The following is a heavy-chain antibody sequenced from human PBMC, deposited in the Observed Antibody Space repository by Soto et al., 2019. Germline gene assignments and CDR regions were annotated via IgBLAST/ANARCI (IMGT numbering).Heavy chain of an antibody. V-gene: IGHV1-69*05. CDR2: IIPIFGTA. CDR1: GGTFSSYA. D-gene: IGHD3-3*01. J-gene: IGHJ6*02. CDR3: ARGLHDFWSGYYISYYYYGMDV. Sequence: SVKVSCTASGGTFSSYAISGVRQAPGQGLEWMGGIIPIFGTANYAQKFQGWVTMTRDTSISTAYMELSRLRSDDTAVYYCARGLHDFWSGYYISYYYYGMDVWGQGTTVTVSS.